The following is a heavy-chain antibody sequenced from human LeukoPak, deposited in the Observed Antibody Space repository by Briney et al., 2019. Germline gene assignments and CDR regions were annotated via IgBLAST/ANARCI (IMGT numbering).Heavy chain of an antibody. CDR2: IIPIFGTA. J-gene: IGHJ4*02. Sequence: SVKVSCKASGGTFSSYAISWVRQAPGQGLEWMGRIIPIFGTANYAQKFQGRVTITTDESTSTAYMELSSLRSEDTAVYYCAVWYYGSGSYYTPPDYWGQGTLATVSS. D-gene: IGHD3-10*01. CDR1: GGTFSSYA. V-gene: IGHV1-69*05. CDR3: AVWYYGSGSYYTPPDY.